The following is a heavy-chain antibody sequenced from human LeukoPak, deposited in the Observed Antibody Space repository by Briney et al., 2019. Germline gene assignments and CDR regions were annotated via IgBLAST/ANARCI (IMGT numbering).Heavy chain of an antibody. CDR3: ASPAWYYDFWSGYYTTDYYYYYGMDV. CDR2: ISGSGGST. V-gene: IGHV3-23*01. CDR1: GFTFSSYA. Sequence: GGSLRLSCAASGFTFSSYAMSWVRQAPGKGLEWVSAISGSGGSTYYADSVKGRFTISRDNSKNTLYLQMNSLRAEDTAVYYCASPAWYYDFWSGYYTTDYYYYYGMDVWGQGTTVTVSS. J-gene: IGHJ6*02. D-gene: IGHD3-3*01.